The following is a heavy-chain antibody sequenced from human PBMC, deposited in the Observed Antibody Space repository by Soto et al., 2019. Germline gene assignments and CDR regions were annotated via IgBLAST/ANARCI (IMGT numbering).Heavy chain of an antibody. CDR2: INHSGST. V-gene: IGHV4-34*01. Sequence: PSETLSLTCGVYGGSFSGYYWSWIRQPPGKGLEWIGEINHSGSTNYNPSLKSRVTISVDTSKNQFSLKLSSVTAADTAVYYCARGPIAANNWFDPWGPGTLVTVSS. CDR3: ARGPIAANNWFDP. J-gene: IGHJ5*02. D-gene: IGHD6-25*01. CDR1: GGSFSGYY.